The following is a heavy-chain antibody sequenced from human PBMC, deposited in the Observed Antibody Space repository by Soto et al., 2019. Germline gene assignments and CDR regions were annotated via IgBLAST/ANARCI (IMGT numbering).Heavy chain of an antibody. D-gene: IGHD6-19*01. V-gene: IGHV3-15*01. Sequence: GGSLRLSCAASGFTFSNAWMSWVRQAPGKGLEWVGRIKSKTDGGTTDYAAPVKGRFTISRDDSKNTLYLQMNSLKTEDTAVYYCTTDRVAGNRKFDYWGQGTLVTVSS. J-gene: IGHJ4*02. CDR1: GFTFSNAW. CDR2: IKSKTDGGTT. CDR3: TTDRVAGNRKFDY.